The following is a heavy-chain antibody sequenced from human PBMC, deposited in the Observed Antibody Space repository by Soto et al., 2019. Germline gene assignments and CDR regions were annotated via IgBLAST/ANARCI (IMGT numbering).Heavy chain of an antibody. D-gene: IGHD3-22*01. Sequence: QVQLVQSGAEVKKPGASVKVSCKASGYTFTSYGISWVRQAPGQGLEWMGWISAYNGNTNYAQKLQGRVTMTTDTSTSTSYMELRSLRSDDRAVYYCARDPHNDSSGYYYKTYYFDYWGQGTLVTVSS. V-gene: IGHV1-18*01. CDR1: GYTFTSYG. J-gene: IGHJ4*02. CDR3: ARDPHNDSSGYYYKTYYFDY. CDR2: ISAYNGNT.